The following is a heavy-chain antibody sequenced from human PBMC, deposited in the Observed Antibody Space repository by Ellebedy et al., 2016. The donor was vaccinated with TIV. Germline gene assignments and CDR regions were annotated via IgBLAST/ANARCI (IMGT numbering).Heavy chain of an antibody. V-gene: IGHV1-46*01. CDR2: INPGGDST. J-gene: IGHJ4*02. Sequence: AASVKVSCKASGFTFISFYMHWMRQAPGQGLEWMGIINPGGDSTTYAQKFQGRVTMTRDTSTSTVYMELNSLRSDDTAVYYCAREPNGWYHFDFWGQGTLVTVSS. CDR1: GFTFISFY. CDR3: AREPNGWYHFDF. D-gene: IGHD6-19*01.